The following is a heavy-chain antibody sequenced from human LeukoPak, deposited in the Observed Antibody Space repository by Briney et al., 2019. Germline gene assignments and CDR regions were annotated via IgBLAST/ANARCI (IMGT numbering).Heavy chain of an antibody. J-gene: IGHJ4*02. Sequence: PSETLSLTCTVSGGSISSYYWSWIRQPPGKGLEWIGYIYYSGSTNYNPSLKSRVTISVDTSKNQFSLKPSSVTAADTAVYYCARSGLRYFDWSDYWGQGTLVTVSS. CDR1: GGSISSYY. CDR3: ARSGLRYFDWSDY. CDR2: IYYSGST. D-gene: IGHD3-9*01. V-gene: IGHV4-59*01.